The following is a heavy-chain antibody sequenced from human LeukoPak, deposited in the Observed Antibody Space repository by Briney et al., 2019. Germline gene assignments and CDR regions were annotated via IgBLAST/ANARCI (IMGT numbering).Heavy chain of an antibody. D-gene: IGHD1-14*01. CDR3: ARDLNGIFRASDI. J-gene: IGHJ3*02. V-gene: IGHV3-30-3*01. CDR2: ISYGGSNK. Sequence: PGGSLRLSCAASGFTFSSYAMHWVRQAPGKGLEWVALISYGGSNKYYTDSVKGRFTISRDDSKNTLYLQMNSLRAEDTAVYYCARDLNGIFRASDIWGQGTMVTVSS. CDR1: GFTFSSYA.